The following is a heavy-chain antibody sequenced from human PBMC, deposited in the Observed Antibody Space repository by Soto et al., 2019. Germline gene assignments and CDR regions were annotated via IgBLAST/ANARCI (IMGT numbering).Heavy chain of an antibody. V-gene: IGHV4-4*02. J-gene: IGHJ4*02. CDR3: ARGGLTTVSRFDY. CDR2: IYHSGST. CDR1: VGSISSSNW. D-gene: IGHD4-17*01. Sequence: SETLSRTCAVSVGSISSSNWWSCVRQPPGKGLEWIGEIYHSGSTNYNPSLKSRVTISVDKSKNQFSLKLSSVTAADTAVYYCARGGLTTVSRFDYWGQGTLVTVSS.